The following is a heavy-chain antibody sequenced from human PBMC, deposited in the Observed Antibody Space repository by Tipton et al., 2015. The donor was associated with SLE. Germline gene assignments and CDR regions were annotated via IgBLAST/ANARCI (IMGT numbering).Heavy chain of an antibody. J-gene: IGHJ4*02. CDR2: IYYSGST. CDR1: GGSISSHY. D-gene: IGHD7-27*01. Sequence: TLSLTCTVSGGSISSHYWSWIRQPPGKGLEWIGYIYYSGSTNYNPSLKSRVTISVDTSKNQFSLKLSSVTAADTAVYYCARGAPTGAGGGLAGYWGQGTLVTVSS. CDR3: ARGAPTGAGGGLAGY. V-gene: IGHV4-59*11.